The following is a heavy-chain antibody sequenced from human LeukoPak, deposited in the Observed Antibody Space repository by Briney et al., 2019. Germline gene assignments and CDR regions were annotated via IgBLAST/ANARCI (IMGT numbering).Heavy chain of an antibody. CDR2: IIPIFDTT. CDR3: ARDGRGYSGYDFRYFDY. CDR1: GGTFRSYG. V-gene: IGHV1-69*06. Sequence: GASVKVSCKASGGTFRSYGINWVRQAFGQGLEWMGGIIPIFDTTNYAQKFQGRVTITADKSTSTAYMELSSLTSDDTAVYYCARDGRGYSGYDFRYFDYWGQGTLVTVSS. J-gene: IGHJ4*02. D-gene: IGHD5-12*01.